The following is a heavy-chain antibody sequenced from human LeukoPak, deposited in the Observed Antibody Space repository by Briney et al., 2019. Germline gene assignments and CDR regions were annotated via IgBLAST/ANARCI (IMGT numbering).Heavy chain of an antibody. Sequence: SETLSLTCTVSGGSISSGSYYWGWIRQPPGKGLEWVGSISYSGNTNYNPSLKSRVTMSVDTSKNLFSQRLRSVTAADTAVFYCVRHRAYCDGDCYSQYFDYWGQGTLVTVSS. D-gene: IGHD2-21*02. J-gene: IGHJ4*02. V-gene: IGHV4-39*01. CDR1: GGSISSGSYY. CDR3: VRHRAYCDGDCYSQYFDY. CDR2: ISYSGNT.